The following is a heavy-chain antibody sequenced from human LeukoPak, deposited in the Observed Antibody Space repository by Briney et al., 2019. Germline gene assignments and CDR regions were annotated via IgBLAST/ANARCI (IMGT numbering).Heavy chain of an antibody. CDR2: ISTYNGNT. CDR1: GYSFSTYS. D-gene: IGHD1-26*01. V-gene: IGHV1-18*01. Sequence: ASVKVSCKTSGYSFSTYSISWVRQAPGQGLEWMGWISTYNGNTNYVQKIQGRVTMTTDTSTSTAYMELRSLRSDDTAVYYSARVYSGSYGSFDYWGQGTLVTVSS. CDR3: ARVYSGSYGSFDY. J-gene: IGHJ4*02.